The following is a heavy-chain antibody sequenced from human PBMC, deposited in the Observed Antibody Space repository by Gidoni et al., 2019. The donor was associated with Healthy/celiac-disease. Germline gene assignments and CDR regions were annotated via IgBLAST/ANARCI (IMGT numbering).Heavy chain of an antibody. Sequence: EVQLLESGGGLVQPGGSLRLSCAASGFTFSSYAMSWVRQAPGKGLEWVSAISGSGGSTYYADSVKGRFTISRDNSKNTLYLQMNSLRAEDTAVYYCAKSTTSLPDYYYYYMDVWGKGTTVTVSS. CDR1: GFTFSSYA. V-gene: IGHV3-23*01. CDR3: AKSTTSLPDYYYYYMDV. CDR2: ISGSGGST. D-gene: IGHD2-2*01. J-gene: IGHJ6*03.